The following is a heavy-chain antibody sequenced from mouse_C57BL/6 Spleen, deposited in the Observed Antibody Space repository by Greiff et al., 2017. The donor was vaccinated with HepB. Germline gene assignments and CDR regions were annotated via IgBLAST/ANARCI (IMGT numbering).Heavy chain of an antibody. CDR2: IHTNSGST. J-gene: IGHJ4*01. CDR3: ARSGITTVVATSDAMDY. CDR1: GYTFTSYW. V-gene: IGHV1-64*01. Sequence: QVQLQQPGAELVKPGASVKLSCKASGYTFTSYWMHWVKQRPGQGLEWIGMIHTNSGSTNYNEKFKSKATLTVDKSSSTAYMQLSSLTSEDSAVYYCARSGITTVVATSDAMDYWGQGTSVTVSS. D-gene: IGHD1-1*01.